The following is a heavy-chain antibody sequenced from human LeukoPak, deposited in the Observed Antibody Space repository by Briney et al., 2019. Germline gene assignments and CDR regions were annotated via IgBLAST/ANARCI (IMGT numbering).Heavy chain of an antibody. CDR3: AKAESSGYYYDYAFDI. CDR2: IWYDGSNK. V-gene: IGHV3-33*03. CDR1: GFTFSSYG. D-gene: IGHD3-22*01. Sequence: PGGSLRLSCAASGFTFSSYGVHWVRQTPGKGLEWVAVIWYDGSNKYYTDSVKGRFTISRDNAKNSLYLQMNSLRAEDTALYYCAKAESSGYYYDYAFDIWGQGTMVTVSS. J-gene: IGHJ3*02.